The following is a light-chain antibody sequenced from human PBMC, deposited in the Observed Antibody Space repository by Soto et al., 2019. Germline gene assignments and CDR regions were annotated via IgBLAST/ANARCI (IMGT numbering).Light chain of an antibody. CDR2: AAS. Sequence: AVQMTQSPSSLSASVGDRVTITCRSGQGIGNDLAWFQQRPGKAPKLLIYAASGLQSGAPSRFSGRRSCTEITLTIYSLQPEDLASYNCLQDFNYPWTFREGNKVEI. CDR1: QGIGND. V-gene: IGKV1-6*01. J-gene: IGKJ1*01. CDR3: LQDFNYPWT.